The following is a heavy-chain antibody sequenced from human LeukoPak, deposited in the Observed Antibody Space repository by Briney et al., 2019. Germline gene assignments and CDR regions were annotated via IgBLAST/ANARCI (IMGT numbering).Heavy chain of an antibody. Sequence: PGGSLRLSCAASGFTFSSYAMGWVRLAPGKGLEWVSLISGSGDNSYYADSVKGRFTISRDNSKNTLYLQMSSLRAEDTALYYCAKCLGDGTNYYFAHWGQGTLVTVS. J-gene: IGHJ4*02. CDR2: ISGSGDNS. D-gene: IGHD4/OR15-4a*01. CDR1: GFTFSSYA. CDR3: AKCLGDGTNYYFAH. V-gene: IGHV3-23*01.